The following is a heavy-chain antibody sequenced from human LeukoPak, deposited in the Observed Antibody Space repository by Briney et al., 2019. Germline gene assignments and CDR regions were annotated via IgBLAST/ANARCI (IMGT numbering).Heavy chain of an antibody. D-gene: IGHD3-3*01. CDR1: GGSFSGYY. V-gene: IGHV4-34*01. J-gene: IGHJ5*02. CDR2: INHSGST. Sequence: SETLSLTCAVYGGSFSGYYWSWIRQPPGKGLEWIGEINHSGSTNYNPSLKSRVTISVDTSKNQFSLKLSSVTAADTAVYYCARYITILSVNRFDPWGQGTLVTVSS. CDR3: ARYITILSVNRFDP.